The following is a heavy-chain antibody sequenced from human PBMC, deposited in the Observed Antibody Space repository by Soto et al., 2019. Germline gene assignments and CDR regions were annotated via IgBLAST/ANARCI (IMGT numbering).Heavy chain of an antibody. Sequence: QVQLVQSGAEVKKPGSSVKVSCKASGGTFSSYAISWVRQAPGQGLEWMGGIIPIFGTANYAQKFQGRVTINADESTSTADMEMRSLRSEDTAVYYCARGARYCSGGSGYFFDYWGPGTLVTVSS. V-gene: IGHV1-69*12. CDR3: ARGARYCSGGSGYFFDY. D-gene: IGHD2-15*01. CDR2: IIPIFGTA. J-gene: IGHJ4*02. CDR1: GGTFSSYA.